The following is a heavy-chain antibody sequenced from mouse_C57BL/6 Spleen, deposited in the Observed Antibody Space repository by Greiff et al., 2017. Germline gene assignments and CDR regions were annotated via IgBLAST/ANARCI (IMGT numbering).Heavy chain of an antibody. D-gene: IGHD1-1*01. Sequence: VQLQESGAELVRPGTSVKVSCKASGYAFTNYLIEWVKQRPGQGLEWIGVINPGSGGTNYNEKFKGTATLPADNASSTAYMQLSSLTSEDSAVYFCAREGDYGSSYPRYFDVWGTGTTVTVSS. J-gene: IGHJ1*03. V-gene: IGHV1-54*01. CDR3: AREGDYGSSYPRYFDV. CDR2: INPGSGGT. CDR1: GYAFTNYL.